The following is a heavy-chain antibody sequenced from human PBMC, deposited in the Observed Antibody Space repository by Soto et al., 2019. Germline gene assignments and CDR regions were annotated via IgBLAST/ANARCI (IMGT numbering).Heavy chain of an antibody. D-gene: IGHD2-2*01. CDR2: ISDSDTTI. J-gene: IGHJ4*02. V-gene: IGHV3-11*01. Sequence: GGSLRLSCAASGFTFTDYYMSWIRQAPGKGLEWVSYISDSDTTIYYADSVKGRFTVSRDNAKNSLYLQMNSLRAEDTAVYYCARARAMYCSNTICYGPSDYWGQGTLVTVSS. CDR1: GFTFTDYY. CDR3: ARARAMYCSNTICYGPSDY.